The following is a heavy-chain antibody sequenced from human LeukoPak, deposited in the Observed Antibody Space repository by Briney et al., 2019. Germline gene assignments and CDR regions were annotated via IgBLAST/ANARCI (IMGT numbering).Heavy chain of an antibody. D-gene: IGHD2-21*02. Sequence: GASVKVSCKTSGYTFTSCYMHWVRQAPGQGLEWMGMINPSAGSTRYAQKFQGRVTMTTDTSTSTVYMELSSLRSEGTAVYYCARGGCGDSAAPFDDWGQGTLVPVSS. CDR2: INPSAGST. J-gene: IGHJ4*02. V-gene: IGHV1-46*01. CDR1: GYTFTSCY. CDR3: ARGGCGDSAAPFDD.